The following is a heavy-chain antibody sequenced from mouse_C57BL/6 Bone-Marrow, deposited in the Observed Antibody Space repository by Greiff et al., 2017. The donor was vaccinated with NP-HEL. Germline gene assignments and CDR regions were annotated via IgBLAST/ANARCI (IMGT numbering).Heavy chain of an antibody. CDR1: GFSLTSYG. Sequence: QVQLQQSGPGLVQPSQSLSITCTVSGFSLTSYGVHWVRQSPGKGPEWLGVIWSGGSTDYNAAFISRLSISKDNSKSQVFFKMNSLQADDTAIYYCARYYDYDYFDYWGQGTTLTVSS. D-gene: IGHD2-4*01. CDR2: IWSGGST. V-gene: IGHV2-2*01. J-gene: IGHJ2*01. CDR3: ARYYDYDYFDY.